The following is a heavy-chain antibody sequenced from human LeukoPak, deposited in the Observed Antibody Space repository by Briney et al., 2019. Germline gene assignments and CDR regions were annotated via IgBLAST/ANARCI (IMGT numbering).Heavy chain of an antibody. D-gene: IGHD2-15*01. V-gene: IGHV3-21*01. CDR2: IGSSSSYI. J-gene: IGHJ4*02. Sequence: GGSLRFSCAASGFTFSSYSMNWVRQAPGKGLEWVSSIGSSSSYIYYADSVKGRFTISRDNAKNSLYLQMNSLRAEDTAVYYCARGTADIVVVVAAMGDYWGQGTLVTVSS. CDR3: ARGTADIVVVVAAMGDY. CDR1: GFTFSSYS.